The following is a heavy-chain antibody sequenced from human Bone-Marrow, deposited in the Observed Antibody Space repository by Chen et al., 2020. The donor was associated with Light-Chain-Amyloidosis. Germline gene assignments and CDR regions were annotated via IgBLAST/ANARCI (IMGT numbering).Heavy chain of an antibody. Sequence: EVHLVESEGGLVQPGGSLRLSCAASGFTFSDAWMSWVRQASGKGLEWVANINEDGTEKYYVGSVKGRFTVSRDNANNSLFLEMSGLRAEDTAIYFCARRRDLDYWGQGTPVTVSS. CDR2: INEDGTEK. CDR1: GFTFSDAW. CDR3: ARRRDLDY. J-gene: IGHJ4*02. V-gene: IGHV3-7*01.